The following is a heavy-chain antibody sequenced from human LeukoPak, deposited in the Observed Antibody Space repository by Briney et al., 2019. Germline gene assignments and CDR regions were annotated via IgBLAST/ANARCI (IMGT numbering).Heavy chain of an antibody. V-gene: IGHV1-18*01. J-gene: IGHJ6*02. CDR1: GYTFTSYA. Sequence: GASVKVSCKASGYTFTSYAMNWVRQAPGQGLEWMGWISAYNGNTNYAQKLQGRVTMTTDTSTSTAYMELRSLRSDDTAVYYCARDRDYYYGMDVWGQGTTVTVSS. CDR2: ISAYNGNT. CDR3: ARDRDYYYGMDV.